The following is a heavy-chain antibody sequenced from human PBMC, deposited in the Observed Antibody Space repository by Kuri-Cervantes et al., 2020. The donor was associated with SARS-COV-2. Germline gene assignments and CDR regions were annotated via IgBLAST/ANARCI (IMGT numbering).Heavy chain of an antibody. CDR3: ARADYSSSWFDY. Sequence: GSLRLSCTVSGGSLSLNYWSWIRQPPGKGLEWIGHISSIGRTTYNPSLKSRVTMSVDTSKNQFSLKLSSVTAADTAVYYCARADYSSSWFDYWGQGTLVTVSS. CDR2: ISSIGRT. CDR1: GGSLSLNY. D-gene: IGHD6-13*01. V-gene: IGHV4-59*12. J-gene: IGHJ4*02.